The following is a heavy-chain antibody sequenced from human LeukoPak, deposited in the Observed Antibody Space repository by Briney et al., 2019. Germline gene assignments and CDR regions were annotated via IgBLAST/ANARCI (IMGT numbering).Heavy chain of an antibody. D-gene: IGHD3-22*01. CDR1: GYTFTSYG. CDR3: ARDSGGDYYDSSGYLDY. V-gene: IGHV1-18*01. J-gene: IGHJ4*02. CDR2: ISAYNGNT. Sequence: ASVKVSCKASGYTFTSYGISWVRQAPGQGLKWMGWISAYNGNTNYAQKLQGRVTMTTDTSTSTAYMELRSLRSDDTAVYYCARDSGGDYYDSSGYLDYWGQGTLVTVSS.